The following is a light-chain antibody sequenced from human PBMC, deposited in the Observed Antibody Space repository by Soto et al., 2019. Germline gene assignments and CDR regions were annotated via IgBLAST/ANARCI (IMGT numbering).Light chain of an antibody. V-gene: IGLV2-14*01. J-gene: IGLJ7*01. CDR2: DVS. CDR1: SSDVGGYNY. Sequence: QSVLTQPASVSGSPGQWITISCTGTSSDVGGYNYVSWYQQHPGKAPKRMIYDVSNRPSGVSNRFSGSKSGNTASLTISGIQAEDEADYYCSSYTSSSTPVFGGGTQLTVL. CDR3: SSYTSSSTPV.